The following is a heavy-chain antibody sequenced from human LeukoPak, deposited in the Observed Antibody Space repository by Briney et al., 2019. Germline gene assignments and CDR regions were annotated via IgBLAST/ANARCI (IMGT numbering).Heavy chain of an antibody. CDR1: GFTFSSSA. V-gene: IGHV3-21*01. CDR2: ISSSSSYI. J-gene: IGHJ6*02. CDR3: ARDSGYYYYGMDV. Sequence: GGSLRLSCAASGFTFSSSALHWVRQAPGKGLEWVSSISSSSSYIYYADSVKGRFTISRDNAKNSLYLQMNSLRAEDTAVYYCARDSGYYYYGMDVWGQGTTVTVSS.